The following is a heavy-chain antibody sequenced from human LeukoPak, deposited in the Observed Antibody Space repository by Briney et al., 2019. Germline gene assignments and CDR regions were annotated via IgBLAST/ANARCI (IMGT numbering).Heavy chain of an antibody. D-gene: IGHD5-18*01. V-gene: IGHV4-59*01. CDR2: ISYSGST. CDR1: GDSLSPYY. Sequence: PSETLSLTCTVSGDSLSPYYWGWIRQPPGKGLEWLGYISYSGSTNYNPSLKSRVTISVDTSKNQFSLKLSSVTAADTAVYYCARTTEGGYTYDYFYYYYMDVWGKGTTVTISS. CDR3: ARTTEGGYTYDYFYYYYMDV. J-gene: IGHJ6*03.